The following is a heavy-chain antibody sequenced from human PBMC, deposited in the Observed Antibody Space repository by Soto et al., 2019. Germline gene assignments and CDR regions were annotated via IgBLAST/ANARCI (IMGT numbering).Heavy chain of an antibody. V-gene: IGHV3-7*01. CDR1: GFTFSTSW. Sequence: PGGSLRLSCAASGFTFSTSWMTWIRQTPGKGLEWVAQIKPDGSDTSYVDSMKGRFTISRDNSKNSLFLQMDSLRAEDTALYYCARDSPNLYYDSSGYHPHFDYWGQGTLVTVSS. CDR3: ARDSPNLYYDSSGYHPHFDY. J-gene: IGHJ4*02. D-gene: IGHD3-22*01. CDR2: IKPDGSDT.